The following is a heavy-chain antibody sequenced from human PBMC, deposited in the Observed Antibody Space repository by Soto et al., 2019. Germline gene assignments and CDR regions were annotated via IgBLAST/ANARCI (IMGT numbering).Heavy chain of an antibody. CDR1: GGSISSSSYY. CDR2: IYYSGST. J-gene: IGHJ4*02. CDR3: ARKSSSRVVAATRYYFDY. V-gene: IGHV4-39*01. Sequence: QLQLQESGPGLVKPSETLSLTCTVSGGSISSSSYYWGWIRQPPGKGLEWIGSIYYSGSTYYNPSLKSRVTISVDTSNTQFSLKLSSVTAADTAVYYCARKSSSRVVAATRYYFDYWGQGTLVTVSS. D-gene: IGHD2-15*01.